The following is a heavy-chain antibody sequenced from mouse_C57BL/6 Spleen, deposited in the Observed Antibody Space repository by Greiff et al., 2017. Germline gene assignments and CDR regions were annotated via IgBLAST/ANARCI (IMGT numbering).Heavy chain of an antibody. V-gene: IGHV1-55*01. CDR2: IYPGSGST. J-gene: IGHJ2*01. D-gene: IGHD2-4*01. CDR1: GYTFTSYW. Sequence: VQLQQPGAELVKPGASVKMSCKASGYTFTSYWITWVKQRPGQGLEWIGDIYPGSGSTNYNEKFKSKATLTVDTSSSTAYLQLSSLTSEDSAVYYCARGGYDYDGGYYFDYWGQGTTVTVSS. CDR3: ARGGYDYDGGYYFDY.